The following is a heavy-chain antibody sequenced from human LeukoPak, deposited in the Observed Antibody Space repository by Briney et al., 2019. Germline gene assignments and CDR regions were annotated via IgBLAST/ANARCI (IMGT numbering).Heavy chain of an antibody. D-gene: IGHD6-13*01. CDR3: ARGIAAAYWFDP. CDR2: INPNIGAT. V-gene: IGHV1-2*02. CDR1: GYTFTGYF. J-gene: IGHJ5*02. Sequence: GASVKVSCKASGYTFTGYFMHWVRQAPGQGLEWMGWINPNIGATKYARKFQGRVTMTRDTSISTAYMELSRLRSDDTAVYYCARGIAAAYWFDPWGQGTLVTVSS.